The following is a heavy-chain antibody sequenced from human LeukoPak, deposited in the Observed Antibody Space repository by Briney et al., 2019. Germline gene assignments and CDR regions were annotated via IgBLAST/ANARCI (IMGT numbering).Heavy chain of an antibody. V-gene: IGHV4-34*01. CDR2: INHSGGT. CDR3: ATLQGGYYDSSGYRYLIGDY. Sequence: SETLSLTCAVYGGSFSGYYWSWIRQPPGKGLEWIGEINHSGGTNYNPSLKSRVTISVDTSKNQFSLKLSSVTAADTAVYYCATLQGGYYDSSGYRYLIGDYWGQGTLVTVSS. D-gene: IGHD3-22*01. CDR1: GGSFSGYY. J-gene: IGHJ4*02.